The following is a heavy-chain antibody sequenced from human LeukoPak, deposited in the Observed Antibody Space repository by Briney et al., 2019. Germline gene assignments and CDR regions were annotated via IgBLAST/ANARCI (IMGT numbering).Heavy chain of an antibody. V-gene: IGHV1-3*01. CDR1: GYIFTSYA. J-gene: IGHJ6*02. CDR2: INGGNGNT. D-gene: IGHD2-2*01. Sequence: ASVKVSCKASGYIFTSYAMHWVRQAPGQRLEWMGWINGGNGNTKYSQKFQDRVGITRDTSASTAYMELSSLRSEDTAVYYCARGDSSTSGGYYYGMDVWGQGTTVTVSS. CDR3: ARGDSSTSGGYYYGMDV.